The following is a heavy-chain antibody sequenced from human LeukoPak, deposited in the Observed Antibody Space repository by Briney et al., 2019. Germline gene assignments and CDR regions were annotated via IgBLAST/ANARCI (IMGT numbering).Heavy chain of an antibody. CDR1: GYTFTSYY. V-gene: IGHV1-46*01. CDR3: ASSVTTQYYFDY. Sequence: ASVKVSCKASGYTFTSYYMHWVRPAPGQGLEWMGIINPSGGSTSYAQKFQGRVTMTRDTSTSTVYMELSSLRSEDTAVYYCASSVTTQYYFDYWGQGTLVTVSS. CDR2: INPSGGST. J-gene: IGHJ4*02. D-gene: IGHD4-17*01.